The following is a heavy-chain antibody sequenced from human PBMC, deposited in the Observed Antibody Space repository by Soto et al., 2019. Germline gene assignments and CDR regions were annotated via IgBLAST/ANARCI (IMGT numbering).Heavy chain of an antibody. J-gene: IGHJ4*02. CDR2: IYHSGST. CDR3: ATSRGSGRLDN. V-gene: IGHV4-4*02. D-gene: IGHD3-10*01. Sequence: QVQLQESGPGLVKPSGTLSLTCAVSGASISSSNWWTWVRQPPGKGLEWIGEIYHSGSTNYNPSLLSRVTISLDKSKNHFSRRLSSVTAADTAVYYCATSRGSGRLDNWGQGTLVTVS. CDR1: GASISSSNW.